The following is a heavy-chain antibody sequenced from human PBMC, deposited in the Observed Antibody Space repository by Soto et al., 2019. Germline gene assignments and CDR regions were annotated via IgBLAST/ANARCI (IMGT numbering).Heavy chain of an antibody. CDR3: ARERFEELSGYYGMDV. CDR2: ISSSSSTI. J-gene: IGHJ6*02. CDR1: GFTFSSYS. Sequence: EVQLVESGGGLVQPGGSLRLSCAASGFTFSSYSMNWVRQAPGKGLEWVSYISSSSSTIYYADSVKGRFTISRDNAKNSMDLQMNSLSDEDTAVYYCARERFEELSGYYGMDVWGQRTTVTVSS. D-gene: IGHD3-10*01. V-gene: IGHV3-48*02.